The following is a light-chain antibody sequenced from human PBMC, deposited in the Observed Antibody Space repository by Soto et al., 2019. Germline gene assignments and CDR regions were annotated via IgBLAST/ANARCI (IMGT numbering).Light chain of an antibody. CDR3: QQYRSSPT. V-gene: IGKV3-20*01. J-gene: IGKJ5*01. CDR1: QSVSSNY. CDR2: GAS. Sequence: EIVLTQSPGTLSLSPGERATLSCRASQSVSSNYLACYQQKPGQAPRLLIYGASSRAAGIPDRFSGSGSGTEFTLTISRLEPEDFVVYYCQQYRSSPTFGQGTRLEIE.